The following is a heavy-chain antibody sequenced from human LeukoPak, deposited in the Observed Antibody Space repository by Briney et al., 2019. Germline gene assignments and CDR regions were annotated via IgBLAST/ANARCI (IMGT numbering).Heavy chain of an antibody. CDR2: IYYSGST. Sequence: SETLSLTCAVSGGSISSGGYSWSWIRQPPGKGLEWIGYIYYSGSTYYNPSLKSRVTISVDTSKNQFSLKLSSVTAADTAVYYCARALRNYYDSSGYLGAGFYYFDYWGQGTLVTVSS. V-gene: IGHV4-30-2*05. J-gene: IGHJ4*02. D-gene: IGHD3-22*01. CDR3: ARALRNYYDSSGYLGAGFYYFDY. CDR1: GGSISSGGYS.